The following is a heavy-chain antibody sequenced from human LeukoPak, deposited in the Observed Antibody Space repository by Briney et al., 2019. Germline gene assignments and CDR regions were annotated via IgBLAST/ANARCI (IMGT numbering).Heavy chain of an antibody. CDR3: ARAGNYYGSGSYYAKIDS. D-gene: IGHD3-10*01. V-gene: IGHV3-30*04. Sequence: GGSLRLSCAASGFTFSSDAMHWVRQAPGKGLERVALISFDGINKYYADSVKGRFTISRDNSKNTLSLQMDSLRAEDTAVYYCARAGNYYGSGSYYAKIDSWGQGTLVTVSS. CDR2: ISFDGINK. J-gene: IGHJ4*02. CDR1: GFTFSSDA.